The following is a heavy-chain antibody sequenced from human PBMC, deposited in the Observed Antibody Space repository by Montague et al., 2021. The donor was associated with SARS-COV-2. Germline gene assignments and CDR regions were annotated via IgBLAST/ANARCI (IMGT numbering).Heavy chain of an antibody. CDR1: GFTFSSYA. D-gene: IGHD3-3*01. V-gene: IGHV3-30*04. CDR2: ISYDGSNK. J-gene: IGHJ6*02. Sequence: SLRLSCAASGFTFSSYAMHWVRQAPGKGLEWVAVISYDGSNKYYADSVKGRFTISRDNSKNTLYLQMNSLRAEDTAVYHCARGIMEYYDFWSGYYPGYYYYYGMDVWGQGTTVTVSS. CDR3: ARGIMEYYDFWSGYYPGYYYYYGMDV.